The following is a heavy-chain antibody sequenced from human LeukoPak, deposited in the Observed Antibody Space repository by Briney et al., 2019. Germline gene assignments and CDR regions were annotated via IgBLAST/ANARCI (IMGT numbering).Heavy chain of an antibody. D-gene: IGHD3-10*01. J-gene: IGHJ4*02. CDR2: ISGDGGRT. CDR3: AKRSYGSGSYYAFDY. CDR1: GFTFSSYA. V-gene: IGHV3-23*01. Sequence: PGGCLRLSCAASGFTFSSYAMNWVRQAPGKGLEWISFISGDGGRTDYADSVKGRFTISRDNPRNTLYLQMNSLRAEDTAIYYCAKRSYGSGSYYAFDYWGQGTPVTVSS.